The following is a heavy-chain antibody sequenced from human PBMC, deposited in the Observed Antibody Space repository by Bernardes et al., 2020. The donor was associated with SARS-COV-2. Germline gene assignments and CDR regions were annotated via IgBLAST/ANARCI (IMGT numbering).Heavy chain of an antibody. CDR3: ARAYWGGFDY. CDR2: IKEDGTET. Sequence: GGSLRLSCVVSGLTFSRFWMSWVRQAPGQGLECVGNIKEDGTETYYVDSVKGRFSISRDNAKNSLYLQMNSLRVEDTAVYYCARAYWGGFDYWGQGALVTVSS. J-gene: IGHJ4*02. CDR1: GLTFSRFW. V-gene: IGHV3-7*01. D-gene: IGHD7-27*01.